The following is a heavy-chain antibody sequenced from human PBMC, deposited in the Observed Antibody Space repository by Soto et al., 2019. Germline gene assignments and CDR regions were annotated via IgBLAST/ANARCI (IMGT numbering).Heavy chain of an antibody. Sequence: GASVKVSCKASGYTFTSYAMHWVRQAPGQRLEWMGWINAGNGSTYYADSVKGRFTISRDYSKNTLYLQMNSLRAEDTAVYFCAKVMTTVTTFRGNFDYWGQGTLVTVSS. V-gene: IGHV1-3*01. J-gene: IGHJ4*02. CDR3: AKVMTTVTTFRGNFDY. CDR2: INAGNGST. CDR1: GYTFTSYA. D-gene: IGHD4-17*01.